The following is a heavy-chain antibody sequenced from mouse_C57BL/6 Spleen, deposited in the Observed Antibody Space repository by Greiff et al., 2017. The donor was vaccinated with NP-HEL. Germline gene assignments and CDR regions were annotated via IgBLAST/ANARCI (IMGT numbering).Heavy chain of an antibody. J-gene: IGHJ4*01. CDR3: ARRGDYAYYYAMDY. V-gene: IGHV5-17*01. D-gene: IGHD2-4*01. Sequence: EVNVVESGGGLVKPGGSLKLSCAASGFTFSDYGMHWVRQAPEKGLEWVAYISSGSSTIYYADTVKGRFTISRDNAKNTLFLQMTSLRSEDTAMYYCARRGDYAYYYAMDYWGQGTSVTVSS. CDR1: GFTFSDYG. CDR2: ISSGSSTI.